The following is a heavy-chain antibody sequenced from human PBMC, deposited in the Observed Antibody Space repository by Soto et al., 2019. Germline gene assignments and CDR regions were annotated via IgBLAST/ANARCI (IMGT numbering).Heavy chain of an antibody. V-gene: IGHV5-51*01. J-gene: IGHJ3*02. Sequence: GESLKISCKGSGYSFTSYWIGWVRQMPGKGLEWMGIIYPGDSDTRYSPSFQGQVTISADKSISTAYLQWSSLKASDTAMYYFARHPQITMVRGVIPSGAFDIWGQGTMVTVSS. CDR1: GYSFTSYW. CDR2: IYPGDSDT. D-gene: IGHD3-10*01. CDR3: ARHPQITMVRGVIPSGAFDI.